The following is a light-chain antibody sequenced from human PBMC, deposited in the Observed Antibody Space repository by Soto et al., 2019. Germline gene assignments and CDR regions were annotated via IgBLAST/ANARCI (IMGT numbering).Light chain of an antibody. J-gene: IGKJ5*01. CDR2: GAS. CDR1: QSVNSR. V-gene: IGKV3-20*01. Sequence: EIVLTQSPGTLSLSPGERATLSCRASQSVNSRLAWYQQKPGQAPRLLISGASRRATGIPDRFSGSGSATDFPLTISRLEPEDFALYSCQQYSSSPITFGQGTRLQIK. CDR3: QQYSSSPIT.